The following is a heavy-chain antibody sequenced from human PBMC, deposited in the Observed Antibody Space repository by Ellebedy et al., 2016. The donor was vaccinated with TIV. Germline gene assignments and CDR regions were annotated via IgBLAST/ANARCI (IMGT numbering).Heavy chain of an antibody. J-gene: IGHJ4*02. CDR1: GGSITGHY. CDR3: ARDSPPYYNTRGFDY. V-gene: IGHV4-59*11. CDR2: LYYSGST. Sequence: MPSETLSLTCTVSGGSITGHYWSWIRQPPGKGLEWIGSLYYSGSTDYNPSLMSRVTIPVDTSKNQFSLNLSSVTAAYTAVYYCARDSPPYYNTRGFDYWGQGILVTVSS. D-gene: IGHD3-22*01.